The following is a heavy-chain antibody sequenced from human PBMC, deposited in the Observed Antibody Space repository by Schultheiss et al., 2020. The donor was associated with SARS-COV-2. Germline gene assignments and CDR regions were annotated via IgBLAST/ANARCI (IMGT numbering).Heavy chain of an antibody. CDR3: AVPHYEGSGLNKSEGDY. D-gene: IGHD3-10*01. J-gene: IGHJ4*02. Sequence: ASVKVSCKASGYTFTSYYMHWVRQAPGQGLEWMGRINPNSGGTNYAQKFQGRVTMTTDTSTSTAYMELRSLRSDDTAVYYCAVPHYEGSGLNKSEGDYWGQGTLVTVSS. CDR2: INPNSGGT. V-gene: IGHV1-2*06. CDR1: GYTFTSYY.